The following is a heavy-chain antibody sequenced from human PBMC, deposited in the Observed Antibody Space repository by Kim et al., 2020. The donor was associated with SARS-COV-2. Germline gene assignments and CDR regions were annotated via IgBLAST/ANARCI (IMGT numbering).Heavy chain of an antibody. V-gene: IGHV3-15*01. Sequence: GGSLRLSCAASGFTFTKVWLSWVRQAPGKGLGGVGRIRSKAEGGTADYAAPVKGRFTISRDDSKNTLYLQMNGLRAEDTAFYHCTTDYERIGGLCDGETCYPASLWGQGTLVTVSS. D-gene: IGHD2-21*01. CDR2: IRSKAEGGTA. J-gene: IGHJ4*02. CDR1: GFTFTKVW. CDR3: TTDYERIGGLCDGETCYPASL.